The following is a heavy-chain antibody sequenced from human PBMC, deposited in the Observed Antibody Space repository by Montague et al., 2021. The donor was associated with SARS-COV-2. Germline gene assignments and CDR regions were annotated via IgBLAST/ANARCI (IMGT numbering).Heavy chain of an antibody. D-gene: IGHD6-19*01. CDR1: GGSISSYY. V-gene: IGHV4-59*01. Sequence: SETLSLTCTVPGGSISSYYWSWIRQPPGKGLEWIGYIYYSGSTNYNPSLKSRVTISVDTSKNQFSLKLSSVTVADTAVYYCARGSGWMGNAFDIWGQGTMVTVSS. J-gene: IGHJ3*02. CDR2: IYYSGST. CDR3: ARGSGWMGNAFDI.